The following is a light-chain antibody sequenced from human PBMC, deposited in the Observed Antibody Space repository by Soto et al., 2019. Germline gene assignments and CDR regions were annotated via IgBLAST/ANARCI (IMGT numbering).Light chain of an antibody. Sequence: DIQRNQSLSTVSASVGDRVTITCRASQSVSAWLAWYQQTPGKAPKLLIYKASSLESGVPSRFSGSGSGTVFPLTISSMKPDYVATYYCQQYNYHPTFGQGTRLEI. V-gene: IGKV1-5*03. CDR3: QQYNYHPT. J-gene: IGKJ5*01. CDR2: KAS. CDR1: QSVSAW.